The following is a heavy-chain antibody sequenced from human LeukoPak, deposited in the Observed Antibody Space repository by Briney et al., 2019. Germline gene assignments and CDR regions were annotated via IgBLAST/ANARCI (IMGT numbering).Heavy chain of an antibody. J-gene: IGHJ4*02. D-gene: IGHD1-26*01. CDR1: GGTFSSYA. V-gene: IGHV1-69*04. Sequence: SVKVSCKASGGTFSSYAISWVRQAPGQGLEWMGRIIPILGIANYAQKFQGRVTITADKSTSTAYMELSSLRSEDTAVYYCASLLTGGSYADYWGQGTLVTVSS. CDR3: ASLLTGGSYADY. CDR2: IIPILGIA.